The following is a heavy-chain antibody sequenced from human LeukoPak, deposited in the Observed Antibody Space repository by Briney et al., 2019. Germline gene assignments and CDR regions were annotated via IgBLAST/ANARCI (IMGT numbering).Heavy chain of an antibody. V-gene: IGHV3-21*01. D-gene: IGHD3-22*01. CDR3: ARDEYSSGYYNDY. CDR1: GFTFSSYS. J-gene: IGHJ4*02. CDR2: ISSSSSYI. Sequence: GGSLGLSCAASGFTFSSYSMNWVRQAPGKGLEWVSSISSSSSYIYYADSVKGRFTISRDNAKNSLYLQMNSLRAEDTAVYYCARDEYSSGYYNDYWGQGTLVTVSS.